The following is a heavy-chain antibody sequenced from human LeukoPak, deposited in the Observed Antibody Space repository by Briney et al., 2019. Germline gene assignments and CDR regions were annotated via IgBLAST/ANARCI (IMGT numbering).Heavy chain of an antibody. CDR3: ARREWLDTYYFDY. Sequence: GESLKISCKGSGYSFTSYWIGWVRPMPGKGLEWMGIIYPGDSDTRYSPSFQGQVTISADKSISTAYLQWSSLKASDTAMYYCARREWLDTYYFDYWGQGTLVTVSS. J-gene: IGHJ4*02. D-gene: IGHD6-19*01. V-gene: IGHV5-51*01. CDR1: GYSFTSYW. CDR2: IYPGDSDT.